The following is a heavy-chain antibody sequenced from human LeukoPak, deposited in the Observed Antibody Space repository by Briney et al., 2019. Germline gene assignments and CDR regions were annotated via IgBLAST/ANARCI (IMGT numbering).Heavy chain of an antibody. V-gene: IGHV3-23*01. CDR1: GFTFSTYT. Sequence: GGSLRLSCAASGFTFSTYTMNWVRQAPGKGLEWVSGIYGSGGGGLYADSVRGRFTISRDDSKNMLYLQMNDLRADDTAVYYCAKDGVPDGNWSLDYWGRGTLVTVSS. D-gene: IGHD1-20*01. J-gene: IGHJ4*02. CDR3: AKDGVPDGNWSLDY. CDR2: IYGSGGGG.